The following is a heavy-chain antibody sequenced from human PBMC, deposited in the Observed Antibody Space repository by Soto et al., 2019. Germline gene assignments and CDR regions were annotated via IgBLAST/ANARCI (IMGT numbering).Heavy chain of an antibody. CDR1: GFTFSSYG. J-gene: IGHJ6*02. Sequence: GGSLRLSCAASGFTFSSYGMHWVRQAPGKGLEWVAVISYDGGNKYYADSVKGRFTISRDNSKNTLYLQMNSLRAEDTAVYYCAKDSAFRGRFLEWLSPRYGMDVWGQGTTVTVSS. CDR2: ISYDGGNK. CDR3: AKDSAFRGRFLEWLSPRYGMDV. V-gene: IGHV3-30*18. D-gene: IGHD3-3*01.